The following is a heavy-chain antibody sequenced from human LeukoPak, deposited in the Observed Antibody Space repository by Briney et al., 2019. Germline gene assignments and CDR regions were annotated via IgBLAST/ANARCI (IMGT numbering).Heavy chain of an antibody. CDR1: GGSFSNYY. Sequence: SETLSLTCAVYGGSFSNYYWSWIRQPPGKGLEWIGEINHSGSTSYNPSLKSRVTMSVDTSKNQFSLKLSSVTAADTAVYYCARLSSRRFPPTYSFDRKNYFDYWGQGTLVTVSS. CDR2: INHSGST. CDR3: ARLSSRRFPPTYSFDRKNYFDY. J-gene: IGHJ4*02. V-gene: IGHV4-34*01. D-gene: IGHD3-22*01.